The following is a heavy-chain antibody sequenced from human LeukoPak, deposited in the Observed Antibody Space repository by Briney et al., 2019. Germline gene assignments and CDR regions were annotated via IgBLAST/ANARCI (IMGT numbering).Heavy chain of an antibody. Sequence: QPGGSLRLSCAASGFTVNSNYMNWVRQAPGKGLEWVSVIYSGGSTYYADSVKGRFIISRDNSKNTLYLQMNNLRAEDTALYYCARSFDAFDIWGQGTMVIVSS. V-gene: IGHV3-53*01. CDR1: GFTVNSNY. J-gene: IGHJ3*02. CDR3: ARSFDAFDI. CDR2: IYSGGST.